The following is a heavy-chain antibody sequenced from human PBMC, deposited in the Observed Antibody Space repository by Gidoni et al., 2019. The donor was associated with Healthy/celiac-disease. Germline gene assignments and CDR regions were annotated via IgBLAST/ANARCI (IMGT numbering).Heavy chain of an antibody. J-gene: IGHJ4*02. CDR2: ISGSGGST. V-gene: IGHV3-23*04. CDR3: GGAAAGSPYFDY. D-gene: IGHD6-13*01. Sequence: EVQLVESGGGLVQPGGSLRLSCAASGFTFSSYAMSCVRQAPGKGLEWVSAISGSGGSTYYADSVKGRFTISRDNSKNTLYLQMNSLRAEDTAVYYCGGAAAGSPYFDYWGQGTLVTVSS. CDR1: GFTFSSYA.